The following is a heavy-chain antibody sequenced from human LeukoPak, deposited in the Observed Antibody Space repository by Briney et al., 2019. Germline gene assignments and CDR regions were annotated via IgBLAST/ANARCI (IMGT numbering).Heavy chain of an antibody. CDR3: ARNNGMDV. Sequence: GGSLRLSCAASGFALSSHWMTWVRQVPGRGPEWVANVNRGGSETYYLDSVKGRFTISKDNAKNSLYLQMNSLRAVDTALYHCARNNGMDVWGQGTTVIVSS. CDR2: VNRGGSET. V-gene: IGHV3-7*03. J-gene: IGHJ6*02. CDR1: GFALSSHW.